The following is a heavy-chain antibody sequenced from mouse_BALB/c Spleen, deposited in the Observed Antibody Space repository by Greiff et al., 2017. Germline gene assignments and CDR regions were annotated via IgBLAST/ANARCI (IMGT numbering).Heavy chain of an antibody. V-gene: IGHV14-3*02. D-gene: IGHD1-1*01. Sequence: EVQLQESGAELVKPGASVKLSCTASGFNIKDTYMHWVKQRPEQGLEWIGRIDPANGNTKYDPKFQGKATIAADTSSNTAYLHLSNLTSEDTAVYYCARKYYGSRSYWYFDVWGAGTTVTVSS. J-gene: IGHJ1*01. CDR2: IDPANGNT. CDR3: ARKYYGSRSYWYFDV. CDR1: GFNIKDTY.